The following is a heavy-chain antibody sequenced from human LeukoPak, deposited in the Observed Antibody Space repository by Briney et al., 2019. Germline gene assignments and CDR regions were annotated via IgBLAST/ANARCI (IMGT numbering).Heavy chain of an antibody. V-gene: IGHV4-38-2*02. CDR3: ARLSPSVYGWYSYFDY. Sequence: PSETLSLTCTVSGYSISSGYYWGWIRQPPGKGLEWIGSIYHSGSTYYNPSLKSRVTISIDTSKNQFSLKLSSVTAADTAVYYCARLSPSVYGWYSYFDYWGQGTLVTVSS. CDR1: GYSISSGYY. CDR2: IYHSGST. D-gene: IGHD6-19*01. J-gene: IGHJ4*02.